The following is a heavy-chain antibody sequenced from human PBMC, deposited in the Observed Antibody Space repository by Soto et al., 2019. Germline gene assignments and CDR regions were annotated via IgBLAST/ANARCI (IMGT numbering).Heavy chain of an antibody. J-gene: IGHJ6*02. D-gene: IGHD2-21*02. V-gene: IGHV2-5*02. CDR2: IYWDDDK. CDR3: AHSRCGGDCLQSYSSHYYYGMDV. Sequence: QITLKESGPSLVKPTQTLTLTCTFSGFSLSTGGVGVGWIRQPPGKALEWLELIYWDDDKRYSPSLMSRLTVTKDTSKNQVVLTMTNMDPVDTATYYCAHSRCGGDCLQSYSSHYYYGMDVWGQGTTVTVSS. CDR1: GFSLSTGGVG.